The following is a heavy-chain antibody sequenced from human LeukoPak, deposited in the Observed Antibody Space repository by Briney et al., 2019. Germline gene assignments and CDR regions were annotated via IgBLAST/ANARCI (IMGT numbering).Heavy chain of an antibody. CDR3: VRDGSYYDSSGYYYLY. Sequence: ASVNVSCKASGGTFSSYAISWVRQAPGQGLEWMGGITPMFGTANYAQKFQGRVTITADESTSTAYMELSSLRSEDTAVYYCVRDGSYYDSSGYYYLYWGQGTLVTVSS. J-gene: IGHJ4*02. D-gene: IGHD3-22*01. V-gene: IGHV1-69*13. CDR2: ITPMFGTA. CDR1: GGTFSSYA.